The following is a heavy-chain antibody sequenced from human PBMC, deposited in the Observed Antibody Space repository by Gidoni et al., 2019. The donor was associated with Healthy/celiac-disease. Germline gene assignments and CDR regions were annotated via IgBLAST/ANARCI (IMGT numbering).Heavy chain of an antibody. J-gene: IGHJ4*02. V-gene: IGHV1-2*06. CDR2: INPNSGGT. D-gene: IGHD7-27*01. CDR3: ARGLKLGISSYLDY. CDR1: GYNCTGYY. Sequence: QVQLVQSGAAVKKPGASVKVSCKASGYNCTGYYMHWVRQAPGQGLEWMGRINPNSGGTNYAQKFQGRVTMTRDTSISTAYMELSRLRSDDTAVYYCARGLKLGISSYLDYWGQGTLVTLSS.